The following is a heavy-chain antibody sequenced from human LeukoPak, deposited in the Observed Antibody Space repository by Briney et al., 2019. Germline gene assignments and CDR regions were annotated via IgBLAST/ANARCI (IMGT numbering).Heavy chain of an antibody. CDR2: IYYSGST. V-gene: IGHV4-39*07. Sequence: PSETLSLTCTVSGGSISSSSYYWGWIRQPPGKGLEWIGSIYYSGSTNYNPSLKSRVTISVDTSKNQFSLKLSSVTAADTAVYYCAREFLYGMDVWGQGTTVTVSS. CDR3: AREFLYGMDV. D-gene: IGHD2-21*01. CDR1: GGSISSSSYY. J-gene: IGHJ6*02.